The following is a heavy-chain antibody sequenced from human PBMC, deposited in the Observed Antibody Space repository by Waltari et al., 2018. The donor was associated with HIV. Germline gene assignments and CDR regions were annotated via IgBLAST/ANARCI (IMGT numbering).Heavy chain of an antibody. CDR2: INPSGNST. CDR3: ARAPCSGGSCRLFDY. CDR1: GYTFISYY. Sequence: QVQLVQSGAEVKKPGASVKVYCKASGYTFISYYMQCVRRAPRQGLEWMGIINPSGNSTSYVQKFQGRLTMTRDTSTSTVYMELSSLRSEDTAVYYCARAPCSGGSCRLFDYWGQGTLVTVSS. J-gene: IGHJ4*02. V-gene: IGHV1-46*01. D-gene: IGHD2-15*01.